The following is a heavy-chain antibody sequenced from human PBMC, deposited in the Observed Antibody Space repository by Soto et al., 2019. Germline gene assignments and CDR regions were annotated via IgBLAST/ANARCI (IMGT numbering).Heavy chain of an antibody. V-gene: IGHV3-15*07. CDR3: TTDSQISLTLVRFDY. CDR2: IKSKIDGGTT. CDR1: GFAVSQDW. J-gene: IGHJ4*01. Sequence: AGPRRCSCGVPGFAVSQDWVNGFRQAQGKGLEWVGRIKSKIDGGTTDYAAPIKGRFAVSRDESNNMVYLQMNSLKTEDTGVYYCTTDSQISLTLVRFDYWGHGTLVTVSS. D-gene: IGHD3-9*01.